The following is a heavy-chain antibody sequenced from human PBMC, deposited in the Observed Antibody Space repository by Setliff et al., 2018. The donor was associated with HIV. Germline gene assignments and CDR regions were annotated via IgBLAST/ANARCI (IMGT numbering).Heavy chain of an antibody. CDR1: GFRFDDFA. CDR3: ARVRNPTVHTMYFDS. J-gene: IGHJ4*02. V-gene: IGHV3-74*01. D-gene: IGHD4-4*01. Sequence: GGSLRLSCAPSGFRFDDFAMHWVRQGPGKGLEWISHINNDATITNYADSVKGRFTISRDNAKNTLYLQMNSLGVEDTAVYYCARVRNPTVHTMYFDSWGQGTLVTVSS. CDR2: INNDATIT.